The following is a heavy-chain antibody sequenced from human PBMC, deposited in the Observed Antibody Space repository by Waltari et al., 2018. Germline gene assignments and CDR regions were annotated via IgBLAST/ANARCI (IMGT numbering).Heavy chain of an antibody. CDR1: GGSISSHY. CDR3: ARDGGSGYYTHDAFDI. V-gene: IGHV4-59*11. CDR2: IYYSGST. J-gene: IGHJ3*02. Sequence: QVQLQESGPGLVKPSETLSLTCTVSGGSISSHYWRWIRQPPGKGLEWIGYIYYSGSTNYNPSLKSRVTISVDTSKNQFSLKLSSVTAADTAVYYCARDGGSGYYTHDAFDIWGQGTMVTVSS. D-gene: IGHD3-22*01.